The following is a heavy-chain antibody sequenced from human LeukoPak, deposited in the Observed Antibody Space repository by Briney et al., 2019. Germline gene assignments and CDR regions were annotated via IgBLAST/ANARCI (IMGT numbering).Heavy chain of an antibody. CDR2: IKQDGSEK. Sequence: GGSLRLSCAASGFTFSSYRMSWVRQAPGKGLEWVANIKQDGSEKYYVDSVKGRFTISRDSAKNSLYLQMNSLRAEDTAVYYCARWGYCSSTSCYGPPHFDYWGQGTLVTVSS. CDR3: ARWGYCSSTSCYGPPHFDY. V-gene: IGHV3-7*01. J-gene: IGHJ4*02. D-gene: IGHD2-2*01. CDR1: GFTFSSYR.